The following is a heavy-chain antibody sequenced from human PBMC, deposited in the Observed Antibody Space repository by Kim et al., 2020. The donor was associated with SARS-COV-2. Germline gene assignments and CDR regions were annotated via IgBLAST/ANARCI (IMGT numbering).Heavy chain of an antibody. Sequence: GGSLRLSCAASGFTFSTYAIIWVRQAPGKGLEWVSIVGDNDDGTHYADSVKGRFTVSRDNSNNMSYLQMNSLRGDDTAVYYCAPDWNHFDNWGQGTLVTVSS. D-gene: IGHD1-1*01. CDR1: GFTFSTYA. J-gene: IGHJ4*02. V-gene: IGHV3-23*01. CDR3: APDWNHFDN. CDR2: VGDNDDGT.